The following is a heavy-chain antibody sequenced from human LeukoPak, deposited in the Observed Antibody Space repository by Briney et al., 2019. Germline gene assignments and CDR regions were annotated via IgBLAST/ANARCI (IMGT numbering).Heavy chain of an antibody. V-gene: IGHV3-74*01. Sequence: PGGSLRLSCAASGFPFSAYWVHWVRHAPGKGLVWVSRINTDGTYTSYADSVKGRFTISRDNAQNTLFLQMTSLRVEDTAVYYCAKDMTGPDDSWGPGTLVTVSS. CDR2: INTDGTYT. D-gene: IGHD3-16*01. CDR3: AKDMTGPDDS. J-gene: IGHJ4*02. CDR1: GFPFSAYW.